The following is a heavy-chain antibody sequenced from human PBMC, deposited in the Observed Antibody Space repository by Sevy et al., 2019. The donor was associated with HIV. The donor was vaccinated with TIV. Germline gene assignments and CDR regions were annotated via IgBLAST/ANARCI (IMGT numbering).Heavy chain of an antibody. CDR1: GGSFSGYY. Sequence: SETLSLSCALYGGSFSGYYWSWIRQPPGKGLEWIGEISHSGGTNYNPSLKSRVTISADTSKNQFSLQLSSVTAADTAVYYCARLRIVVAGTGYFDLWGRGTPVTVSS. J-gene: IGHJ2*01. D-gene: IGHD6-19*01. CDR3: ARLRIVVAGTGYFDL. CDR2: ISHSGGT. V-gene: IGHV4-34*01.